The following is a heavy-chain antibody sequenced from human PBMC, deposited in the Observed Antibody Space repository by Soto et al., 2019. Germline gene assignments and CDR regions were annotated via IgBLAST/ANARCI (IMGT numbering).Heavy chain of an antibody. D-gene: IGHD5-18*01. Sequence: GGSLRLSCAASGFTFSSYAMHWVRQAPGKGLEWVAVISYDGSNKYYADSVKGRFNISRDNSKNTLYLQMNSLRAEDTAVYYCARDEGEYSYRYDAFDIWGQGTMVTVSS. V-gene: IGHV3-30-3*01. CDR3: ARDEGEYSYRYDAFDI. J-gene: IGHJ3*02. CDR1: GFTFSSYA. CDR2: ISYDGSNK.